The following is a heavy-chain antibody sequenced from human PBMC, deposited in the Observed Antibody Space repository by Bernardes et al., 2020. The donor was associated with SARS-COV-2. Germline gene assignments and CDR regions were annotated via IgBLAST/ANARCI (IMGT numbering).Heavy chain of an antibody. CDR2: INSDGSST. V-gene: IGHV3-74*01. D-gene: IGHD3-10*02. Sequence: GGSLRLSCAASGFTFSSYWMHWVRQAPGKGLVWVSRINSDGSSTSYADSVKGRFTTQRITAQEPQTSLRAEDTAVYYCAREEMATIFGAWGYWGQGTLVTVSS. CDR3: AREEMATIFGAWGY. CDR1: GFTFSSYW. J-gene: IGHJ4*02.